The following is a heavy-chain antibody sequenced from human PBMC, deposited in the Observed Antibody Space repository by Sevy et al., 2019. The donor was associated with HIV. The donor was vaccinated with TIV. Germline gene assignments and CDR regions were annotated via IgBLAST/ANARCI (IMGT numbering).Heavy chain of an antibody. Sequence: GGSLRLSCAASGFTFSSYAMHWVRQAPGKGLEWVAVISYDGSNKYYADSVKGRFTISRDNSKNTLYLQMSSLRAEDTAVYYCARDRFPWKKGSYSMYFDYWGQGTLVTVSS. J-gene: IGHJ4*02. CDR3: ARDRFPWKKGSYSMYFDY. D-gene: IGHD3-10*01. CDR1: GFTFSSYA. V-gene: IGHV3-30-3*01. CDR2: ISYDGSNK.